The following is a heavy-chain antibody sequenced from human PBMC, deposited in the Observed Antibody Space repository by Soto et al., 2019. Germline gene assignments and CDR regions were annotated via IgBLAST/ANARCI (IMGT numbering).Heavy chain of an antibody. CDR2: IIPIFGTA. D-gene: IGHD2-2*01. V-gene: IGHV1-69*13. Sequence: SVKVSCKASGGTFSSYAISWVRQAPGQGLEWMGGIIPIFGTANYAQKFQGRVTITADESKSTAYMELSSLRSEDTAVYYCAGCSSTRCSRNYYYGMDVWGQGTTVTVSS. CDR1: GGTFSSYA. CDR3: AGCSSTRCSRNYYYGMDV. J-gene: IGHJ6*02.